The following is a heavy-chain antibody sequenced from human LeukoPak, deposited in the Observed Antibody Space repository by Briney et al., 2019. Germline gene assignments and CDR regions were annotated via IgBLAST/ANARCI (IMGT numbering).Heavy chain of an antibody. V-gene: IGHV3-23*01. CDR1: GFTFSNYA. CDR2: ISGSGGST. Sequence: GGSLRLSCAASGFTFSNYAMSWARQAPGKGLEWVSAISGSGGSTYYADSVKGRFTISRDNSKNTLYLQMNSLRAEDTAVYYCTKGTIWLPFDYWGQGTLVTISS. CDR3: TKGTIWLPFDY. D-gene: IGHD5-18*01. J-gene: IGHJ4*02.